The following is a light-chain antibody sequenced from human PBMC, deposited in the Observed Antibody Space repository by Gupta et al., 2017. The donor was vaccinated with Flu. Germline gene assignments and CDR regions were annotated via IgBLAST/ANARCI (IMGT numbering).Light chain of an antibody. CDR3: HHTNSIRQS. CDR1: EGRGRN. CDR2: YVS. V-gene: IGKV6-21*01. Sequence: ETVLTQSPEFQAVTPNETVTITCRASEGRGRNLPGLQQKSHQPPRTLIKYVSEFFPGVPSRFSGSGSGTHYRLTIHGLKAEDAATYYSHHTNSIRQSFG. J-gene: IGKJ2*03.